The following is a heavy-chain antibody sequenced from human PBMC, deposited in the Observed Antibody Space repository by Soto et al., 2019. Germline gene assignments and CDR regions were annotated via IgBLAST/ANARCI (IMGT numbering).Heavy chain of an antibody. Sequence: SETLSLTCTVSGGSISSYYWSWIRQPPGKGLEWIGYIYYSGSTNCNPSLKSRVTMSVDTSKNQFSLKLSSVTAADAAVYYCAGSYHASGLSAFDIWGQGTMVTVSS. V-gene: IGHV4-59*08. CDR3: AGSYHASGLSAFDI. CDR2: IYYSGST. J-gene: IGHJ3*02. CDR1: GGSISSYY. D-gene: IGHD3-10*01.